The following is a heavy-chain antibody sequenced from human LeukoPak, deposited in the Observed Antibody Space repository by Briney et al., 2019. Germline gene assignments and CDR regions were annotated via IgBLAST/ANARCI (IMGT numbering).Heavy chain of an antibody. J-gene: IGHJ4*02. V-gene: IGHV3-33*01. CDR1: GFTFSSYG. CDR2: IWYDGSNK. D-gene: IGHD4-17*01. CDR3: ARLDYGDSGFFDY. Sequence: PGGSLRLSCAASGFTFSSYGMHWVRQAPGKGLEWVAVIWYDGSNKYYADSVKGRFTISRDNSKNTLYLQMNSPRAEDMAVYYCARLDYGDSGFFDYWGQGTLVTVSS.